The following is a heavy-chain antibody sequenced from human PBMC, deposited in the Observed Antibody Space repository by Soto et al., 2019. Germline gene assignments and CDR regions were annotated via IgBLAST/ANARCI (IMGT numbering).Heavy chain of an antibody. V-gene: IGHV3-72*01. D-gene: IGHD6-13*01. J-gene: IGHJ4*02. CDR2: SRDKAQGYST. Sequence: PGGSLRLSCAGSGFTLSDHYIDWVRQAPGKGLEWVGRSRDKAQGYSTAYAASFQGHVTISADKSISTAYLQWSSLKASDTAMYYCARAAAGSFGDYWGQGTLVTVSS. CDR1: GFTLSDHY. CDR3: ARAAAGSFGDY.